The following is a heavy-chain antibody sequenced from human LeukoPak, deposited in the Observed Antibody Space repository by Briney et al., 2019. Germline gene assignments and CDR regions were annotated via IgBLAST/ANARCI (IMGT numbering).Heavy chain of an antibody. J-gene: IGHJ4*02. Sequence: GGSLRLSCAASGFNVNSNYMSWVRQAPGKGLEWVSVLYSGGSTYYADSVKGRFTISRDNSKNTLYLQMNSLRAEDTAVYYCARIRGWIYFDYWGQGTLVTVSS. CDR2: LYSGGST. V-gene: IGHV3-53*01. CDR1: GFNVNSNY. D-gene: IGHD2-2*03. CDR3: ARIRGWIYFDY.